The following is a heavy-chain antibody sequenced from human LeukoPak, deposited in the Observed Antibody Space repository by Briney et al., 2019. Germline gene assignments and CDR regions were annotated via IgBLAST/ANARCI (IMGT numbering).Heavy chain of an antibody. Sequence: GESLKISCKGSGYSFTSYWIGWVRQMPGKCLEWMGIIYPGDSDTRYSPSFQGQVTISADKSISTAYLQWSSLKASDTAMYYCARRNKYYYDSSGYYAAFDIWGQGTMVTVSS. CDR1: GYSFTSYW. CDR2: IYPGDSDT. D-gene: IGHD3-22*01. CDR3: ARRNKYYYDSSGYYAAFDI. J-gene: IGHJ3*02. V-gene: IGHV5-51*01.